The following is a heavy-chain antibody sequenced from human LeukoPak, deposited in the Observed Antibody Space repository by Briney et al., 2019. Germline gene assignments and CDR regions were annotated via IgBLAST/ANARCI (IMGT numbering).Heavy chain of an antibody. Sequence: GGSLRLSCAASGFTFSDYYMSWIRQAPGKGLEWVSYISSSGSTIYYADSVKGRFTISRDNAKNSLHLQMNSLRAEDTAVYYCARAIWPYGSGSSIDYWGQGTLVTVSS. CDR2: ISSSGSTI. J-gene: IGHJ4*02. V-gene: IGHV3-11*01. CDR3: ARAIWPYGSGSSIDY. D-gene: IGHD3-10*01. CDR1: GFTFSDYY.